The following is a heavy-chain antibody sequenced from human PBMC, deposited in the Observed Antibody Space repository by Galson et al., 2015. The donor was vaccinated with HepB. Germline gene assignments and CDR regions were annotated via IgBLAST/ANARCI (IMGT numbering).Heavy chain of an antibody. J-gene: IGHJ4*02. D-gene: IGHD3-22*01. V-gene: IGHV3-30-3*01. CDR1: GFTFSSYA. CDR3: ARDWDYYHSSGYDY. Sequence: SLRLSCAASGFTFSSYAMHWVRQAPGKGLEWVAVISYDGSNKYYADSVKGRFTISRDDSKNTLYLQMNNLRAEDTAVYYRARDWDYYHSSGYDYWGRGTLVTVSS. CDR2: ISYDGSNK.